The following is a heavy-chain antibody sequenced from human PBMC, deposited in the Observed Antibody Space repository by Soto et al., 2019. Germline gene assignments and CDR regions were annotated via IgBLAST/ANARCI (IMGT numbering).Heavy chain of an antibody. CDR1: GGSISTYY. CDR3: ARLERTVTGYYYYYGVDV. D-gene: IGHD4-17*01. J-gene: IGHJ6*02. V-gene: IGHV4-59*01. Sequence: QVQLQESGPGLVKPSETLSLTCTVSGGSISTYYWSWIRQPPGKGLEWIGHIYNSGFTNYNPSLEGRVPISVDTSKNYFSLKVSSVTTADTAVYYCARLERTVTGYYYYYGVDVWGQGTTVTVSS. CDR2: IYNSGFT.